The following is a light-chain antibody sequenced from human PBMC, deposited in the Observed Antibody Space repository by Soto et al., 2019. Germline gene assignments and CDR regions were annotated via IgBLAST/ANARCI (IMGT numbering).Light chain of an antibody. Sequence: IVLTQSPGTLSSSPGSGATLSCTASQSVSTNNLAWYQQRPGQAPRLLIYGASRRATGIPDRFSGSGSGTHFTLTISRLEPEDFAVYYCQQYGSLWTFGQGTKVDI. J-gene: IGKJ1*01. CDR3: QQYGSLWT. V-gene: IGKV3-20*01. CDR1: QSVSTNN. CDR2: GAS.